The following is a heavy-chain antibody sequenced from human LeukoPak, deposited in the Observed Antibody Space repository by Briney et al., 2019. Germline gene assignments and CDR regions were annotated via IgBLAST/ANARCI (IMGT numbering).Heavy chain of an antibody. Sequence: GGSLRLSCAASGFTFSSYEMNWVRQAPGKGLEWVSYISSSGSTIYYADSVKGRFTISRDNAKNSLYPQMNSLRAEDTAVYYCARDRVFRAFDIWGQGTMVTVSS. J-gene: IGHJ3*02. V-gene: IGHV3-48*03. D-gene: IGHD3-10*02. CDR1: GFTFSSYE. CDR2: ISSSGSTI. CDR3: ARDRVFRAFDI.